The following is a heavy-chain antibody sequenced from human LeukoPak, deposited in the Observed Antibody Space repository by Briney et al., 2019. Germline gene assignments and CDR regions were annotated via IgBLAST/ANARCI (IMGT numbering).Heavy chain of an antibody. V-gene: IGHV1-69*01. J-gene: IGHJ4*02. D-gene: IGHD3-10*01. CDR2: IIPMFESA. Sequence: GPSVKVSCKASGGTFNSYAISWVRQAPGQGLEWMGGIIPMFESANYAQKFQGRVTITADEFTTTVYMELSSLRSEDTAVYYCARDLAAGGHYYGSDYWGQGTLVTVSS. CDR3: ARDLAAGGHYYGSDY. CDR1: GGTFNSYA.